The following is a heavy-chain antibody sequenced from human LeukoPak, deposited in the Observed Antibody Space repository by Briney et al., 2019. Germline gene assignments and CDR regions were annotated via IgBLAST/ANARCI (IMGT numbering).Heavy chain of an antibody. CDR2: IYYSGST. D-gene: IGHD6-19*01. J-gene: IGHJ4*02. CDR1: GGPISGGVFN. CDR3: ARHPKLVAGTSSLDY. V-gene: IGHV4-39*01. Sequence: SETLSLTCTVSGGPISGGVFNWGGFPRPPGKDLEWLGTIYYSGSTYYNPSLKSRVTISVDASKNQFSLKLTSVTAADTAVYYCARHPKLVAGTSSLDYWGQGALVTVSS.